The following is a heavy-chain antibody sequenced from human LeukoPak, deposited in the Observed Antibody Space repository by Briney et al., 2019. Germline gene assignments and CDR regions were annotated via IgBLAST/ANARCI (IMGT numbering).Heavy chain of an antibody. CDR2: MYYSGST. CDR1: GGSISSYY. D-gene: IGHD6-19*01. J-gene: IGHJ4*02. Sequence: SQTLSLTCTVSGGSISSYYWSWIRQPPGKGLEWIGYMYYSGSTNYNPSLRSRVTISVDTSKNQFSLKLSSVTAADTAVYYCARNLGSGWYYDYWGQGILVTVSS. CDR3: ARNLGSGWYYDY. V-gene: IGHV4-59*08.